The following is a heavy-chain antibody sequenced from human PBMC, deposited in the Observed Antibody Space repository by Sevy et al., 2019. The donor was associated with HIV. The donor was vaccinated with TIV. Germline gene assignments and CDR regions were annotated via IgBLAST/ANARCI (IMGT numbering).Heavy chain of an antibody. J-gene: IGHJ6*02. CDR1: GYTFTSYG. Sequence: ASVKVSCKASGYTFTSYGISWVRQAPGQGLEWMGWISAYNGKTNYAQKLQGRVTMTTDTSTSTAYMELRSMRSDDTAVYYCARVNIVVVPAARSQYYYGMDVWGQGTTVTVSS. CDR2: ISAYNGKT. D-gene: IGHD2-2*01. V-gene: IGHV1-18*01. CDR3: ARVNIVVVPAARSQYYYGMDV.